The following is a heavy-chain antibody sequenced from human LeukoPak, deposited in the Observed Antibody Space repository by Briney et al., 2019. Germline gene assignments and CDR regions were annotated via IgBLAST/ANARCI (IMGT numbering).Heavy chain of an antibody. V-gene: IGHV1-46*01. CDR3: ARATWFGGNPSGAFDI. CDR1: GYTFTNYY. J-gene: IGHJ3*02. D-gene: IGHD4-23*01. Sequence: ASVKVSCKASGYTFTNYYIHWVRQAPGQGLEWMGIINPSGGSTNYAQKFQGRVTITRDTSTNSVYMELSSLRSEDTAVYYCARATWFGGNPSGAFDIWGQGTMVTVSS. CDR2: INPSGGST.